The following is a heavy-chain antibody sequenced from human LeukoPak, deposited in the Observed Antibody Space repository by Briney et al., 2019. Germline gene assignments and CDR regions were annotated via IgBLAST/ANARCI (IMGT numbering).Heavy chain of an antibody. Sequence: GASVKVSCKASGYTFTSYDINWVRQATGQGLEWMGWMNPNSGNTGYAQKFQGRVTITRNTSISTAYMELSSLRSEDTAVYYCARGRFYRYCTNGVCYSYWGQGTLVTVSS. CDR3: ARGRFYRYCTNGVCYSY. J-gene: IGHJ4*02. CDR2: MNPNSGNT. D-gene: IGHD2-8*01. V-gene: IGHV1-8*01. CDR1: GYTFTSYD.